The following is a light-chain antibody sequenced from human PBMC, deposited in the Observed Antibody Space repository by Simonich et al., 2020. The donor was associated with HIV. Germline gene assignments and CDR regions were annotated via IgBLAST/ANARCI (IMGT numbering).Light chain of an antibody. CDR1: QGISSA. J-gene: IGKJ3*01. V-gene: IGKV1-13*02. CDR2: DAS. CDR3: QQFNSYPQFT. Sequence: AIQLTKSPSSLSASVGDSVTITCRASQGISSALAWYQQKPGKAPKLLIYDASSLESGVPSRCSGSGSGTDFTLTISILQPEDFATYYCQQFNSYPQFTFGPGTKVDSK.